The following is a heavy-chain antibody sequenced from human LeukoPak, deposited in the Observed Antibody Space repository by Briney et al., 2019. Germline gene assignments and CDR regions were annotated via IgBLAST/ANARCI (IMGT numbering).Heavy chain of an antibody. CDR1: GFTFDDYG. D-gene: IGHD6-13*01. Sequence: GGSLRLSCAASGFTFDDYGMSWVRQAPGKGLEWVSGINWNGGSTGYADSVKGRFTISRDNAKNSLYPQMNSLRAEDTALYYCAKGSSWHDFDYWGQGTLVTVSS. CDR3: AKGSSWHDFDY. V-gene: IGHV3-20*04. CDR2: INWNGGST. J-gene: IGHJ4*02.